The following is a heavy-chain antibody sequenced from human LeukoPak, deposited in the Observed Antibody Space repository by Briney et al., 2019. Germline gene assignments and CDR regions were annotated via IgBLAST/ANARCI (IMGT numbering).Heavy chain of an antibody. CDR2: ISAYNGNT. Sequence: ASVKVSCKASGYSFTSNVISWVRQDPGQGLEWMGWISAYNGNTNYAQKLQGRVTMTTDTSTSTAYMELRSLRSDDTAVYYCARFGLGKHIEVAGIPFDIWGQGTMVTVSS. CDR1: GYSFTSNV. D-gene: IGHD6-19*01. CDR3: ARFGLGKHIEVAGIPFDI. J-gene: IGHJ3*02. V-gene: IGHV1-18*01.